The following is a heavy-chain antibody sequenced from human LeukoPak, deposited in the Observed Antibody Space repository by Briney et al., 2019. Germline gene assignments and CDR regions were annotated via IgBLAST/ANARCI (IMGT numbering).Heavy chain of an antibody. D-gene: IGHD2-15*01. V-gene: IGHV1-18*01. Sequence: ASVKVSCKASGYTFTSYGISWVRQAPGQGLEWMGWISAYNGNTNYAQKLQGRVTMTTDTSTSTAYMELRSLRSDDTAVYYCARVHGGYCSGGSCYPSDESGYWGQGTLVTVSS. J-gene: IGHJ4*02. CDR3: ARVHGGYCSGGSCYPSDESGY. CDR1: GYTFTSYG. CDR2: ISAYNGNT.